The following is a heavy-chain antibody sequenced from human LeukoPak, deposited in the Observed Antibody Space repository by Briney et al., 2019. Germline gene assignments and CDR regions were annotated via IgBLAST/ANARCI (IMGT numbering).Heavy chain of an antibody. J-gene: IGHJ3*02. CDR2: IYDSGST. CDR3: AREGRYSYGYDAFDI. Sequence: SETLSLTCTVSGGSIRSSYYYWGWIRQPPGKGLEWIGSIYDSGSTYYNPSLKSRVTISVDTSKNQFSLKLNSVTAADTAVYYCAREGRYSYGYDAFDIWGQGTMVTVSS. CDR1: GGSIRSSYYY. D-gene: IGHD5-18*01. V-gene: IGHV4-39*02.